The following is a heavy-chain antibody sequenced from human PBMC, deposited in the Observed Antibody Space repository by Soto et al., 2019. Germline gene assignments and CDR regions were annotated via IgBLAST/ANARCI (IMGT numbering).Heavy chain of an antibody. CDR2: ISSSGSST. J-gene: IGHJ6*02. CDR3: AKDMVCSSTSCPDYYYYGMDV. Sequence: GGSLRLSCAASGFTFSDYYMSWIRQAPGKGLEWVSYISSSGSSTYYADSVKGRFTISRDNSKNSLYLQMNSLRTEDTALYYCAKDMVCSSTSCPDYYYYGMDVWGQGTTVTVSS. CDR1: GFTFSDYY. V-gene: IGHV3-11*01. D-gene: IGHD2-2*01.